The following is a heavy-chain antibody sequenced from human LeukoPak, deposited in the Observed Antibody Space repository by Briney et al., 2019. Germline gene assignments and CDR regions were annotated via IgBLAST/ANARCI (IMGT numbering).Heavy chain of an antibody. D-gene: IGHD2-15*01. V-gene: IGHV1-58*02. J-gene: IGHJ4*02. CDR2: IVVGSGNT. CDR3: ARVDPVVAETYFDY. Sequence: TSVKVSCKASGFTFTTSAMQWVRQARGQRLEWIGWIVVGSGNTNYAQKFQERVTITRDMSTSTACMDLSSLRSEDTAVYYCARVDPVVAETYFDYWGQGTLVTVSS. CDR1: GFTFTTSA.